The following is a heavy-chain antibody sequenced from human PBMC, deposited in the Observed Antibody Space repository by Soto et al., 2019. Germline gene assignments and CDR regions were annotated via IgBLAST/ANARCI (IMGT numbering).Heavy chain of an antibody. Sequence: SETLSLTCTVSGDSFSNYYCNWVRKSAGKGLEWIGRIYPTGSTTYNPSLKNRLTMSVDTSKNQFSLRLTSMTAADTAVYYCATGRSEVVPGAMDTWGQGTMVTFYS. CDR1: GDSFSNYY. CDR2: IYPTGST. D-gene: IGHD2-2*01. V-gene: IGHV4-4*07. CDR3: ATGRSEVVPGAMDT. J-gene: IGHJ5*02.